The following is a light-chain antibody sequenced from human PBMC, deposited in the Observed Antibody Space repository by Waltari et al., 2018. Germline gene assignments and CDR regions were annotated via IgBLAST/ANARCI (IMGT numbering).Light chain of an antibody. Sequence: DIVMTQTPVSLSVTPGQSASIPCKSSQSLLYTDGKTYFHWYLQKAGQPPQLLIYEISKRFSGVPDRFSGSGSGTDFTLKISRVEAEDVGVYYCMQTKQFPWTLGQGTKVEVK. CDR2: EIS. CDR3: MQTKQFPWT. V-gene: IGKV2D-29*01. CDR1: QSLLYTDGKTY. J-gene: IGKJ1*01.